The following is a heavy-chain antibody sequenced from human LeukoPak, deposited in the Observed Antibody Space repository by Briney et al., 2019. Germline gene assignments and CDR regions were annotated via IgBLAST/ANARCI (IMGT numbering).Heavy chain of an antibody. V-gene: IGHV3-20*04. CDR3: AKASDKFRPGELLGY. D-gene: IGHD3-10*01. Sequence: GGSLRLSCAASGFTFDDYGLSWVRQAPGKGLEWVSTINWNGGSTGYADSVKGRFTISRDNSKNTLYLQMNSLRAEDTAVYYCAKASDKFRPGELLGYWGQGTLVTVSS. J-gene: IGHJ4*02. CDR2: INWNGGST. CDR1: GFTFDDYG.